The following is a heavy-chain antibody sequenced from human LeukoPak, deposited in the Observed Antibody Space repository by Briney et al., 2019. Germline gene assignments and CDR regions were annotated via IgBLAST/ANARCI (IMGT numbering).Heavy chain of an antibody. CDR3: ARGGLRYCSSTSCPGAFDI. V-gene: IGHV1-18*01. CDR2: ISAYNGNT. CDR1: GYTFTSYG. D-gene: IGHD2-2*01. Sequence: ASVKVSRKASGYTFTSYGISWVRQAPGQGLEWMGWISAYNGNTNYAQKLQGRVTMTTDTSTSTAYMELRSLRSDDTAVYYCARGGLRYCSSTSCPGAFDIWGQGTMVTVSS. J-gene: IGHJ3*02.